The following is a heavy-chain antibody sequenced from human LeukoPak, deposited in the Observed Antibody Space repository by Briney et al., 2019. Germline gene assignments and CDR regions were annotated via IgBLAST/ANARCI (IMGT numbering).Heavy chain of an antibody. V-gene: IGHV3-23*01. CDR3: AKDDSSWYVGNLDY. CDR1: GFTFSSYA. D-gene: IGHD6-13*01. CDR2: ISGSGGST. Sequence: GGSLRLSCAASGFTFSSYAMSWVRQAPGKGLEWVSAISGSGGSTYYADSVKGRFTISRDNSKNTLYLQMNSLRAEDTAVYYCAKDDSSWYVGNLDYWGQGTLVTVSS. J-gene: IGHJ4*02.